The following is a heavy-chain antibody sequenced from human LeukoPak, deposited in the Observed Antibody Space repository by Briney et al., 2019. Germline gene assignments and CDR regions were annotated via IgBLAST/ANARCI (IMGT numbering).Heavy chain of an antibody. CDR1: GGSISSGGYY. CDR2: IYYSGST. J-gene: IGHJ4*02. D-gene: IGHD6-13*01. CDR3: ARGEGIAAAGTSFDY. Sequence: SQTLSLTCTVSGGSISSGGYYWSWIRQHPGKGLEWIGYIYYSGSTYYNPSLKSRVTISVDTSKNQFSLKLSSVTAADTAVYYGARGEGIAAAGTSFDYWGQGTLVTVSS. V-gene: IGHV4-31*03.